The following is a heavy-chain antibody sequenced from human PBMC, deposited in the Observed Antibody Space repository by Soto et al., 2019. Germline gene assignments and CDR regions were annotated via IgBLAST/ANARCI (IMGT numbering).Heavy chain of an antibody. CDR3: AIEVRRSNQFDH. CDR1: GYTLTELS. V-gene: IGHV1-24*01. CDR2: FDLENGET. J-gene: IGHJ4*02. D-gene: IGHD6-13*01. Sequence: GASVKVSCKVSGYTLTELSIHWVRQAPGEGLEWMGGFDLENGETIYAQRFQGRVPMTEESSADQPYMELSSLRSEDTAVYYFAIEVRRSNQFDHRGQGTMGTVSS.